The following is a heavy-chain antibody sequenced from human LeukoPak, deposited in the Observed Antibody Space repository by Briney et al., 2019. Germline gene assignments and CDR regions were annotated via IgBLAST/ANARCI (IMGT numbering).Heavy chain of an antibody. Sequence: SQTLSPTCAVSGGSISSGGYSWSWIRQPPGKGLEWIGYIYHSGSTYYNPSLKSRVTISVDRSKNQFSLKLSSVTAADTAVYYCARVRYYYGQSTYFDYWGQGTLVTVSS. CDR1: GGSISSGGYS. D-gene: IGHD3-10*01. J-gene: IGHJ4*02. CDR2: IYHSGST. V-gene: IGHV4-30-2*01. CDR3: ARVRYYYGQSTYFDY.